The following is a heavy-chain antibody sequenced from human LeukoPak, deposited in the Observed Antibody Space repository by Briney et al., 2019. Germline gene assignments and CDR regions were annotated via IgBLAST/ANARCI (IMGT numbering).Heavy chain of an antibody. Sequence: PGGSLRLSCAASGFTFSSYGMTWVRQAPGKGLEWVSAISGSGGSTYYADSVKGRFTISRDNSKNTLYLQMNSLRAEDTAVYYCAKGGSGSYCPDYWGQGTLVTVSS. V-gene: IGHV3-23*01. CDR1: GFTFSSYG. CDR3: AKGGSGSYCPDY. D-gene: IGHD1-26*01. J-gene: IGHJ4*02. CDR2: ISGSGGST.